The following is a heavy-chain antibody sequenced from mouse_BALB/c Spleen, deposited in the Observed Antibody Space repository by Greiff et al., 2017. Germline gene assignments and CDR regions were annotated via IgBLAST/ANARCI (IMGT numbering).Heavy chain of an antibody. CDR2: ISRGSSTI. CDR1: GFTFSSFG. V-gene: IGHV5-17*02. D-gene: IGHD1-1*02. CDR3: ARSGGSTREFAY. Sequence: EVQGVESGGGLAQPGGSRKMSCAASGFTFSSFGMHWVSQAPEKGLEWVAYISRGSSTINYAHTVKGRFTFSRDKPKNTLYLQMTSLRSEDTAMYYCARSGGSTREFAYWGQGTMVTVSA. J-gene: IGHJ3*01.